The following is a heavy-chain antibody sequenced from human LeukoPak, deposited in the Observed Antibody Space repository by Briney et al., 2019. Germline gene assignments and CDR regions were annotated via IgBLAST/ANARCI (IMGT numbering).Heavy chain of an antibody. V-gene: IGHV3-74*01. J-gene: IGHJ4*02. Sequence: PGGSLRLSCKASGITFSKYWMHWVRRVPGEGLMWVSHINNDGSSATYADSVRGRFTISRDNAKNTLYLQMNYLRVEDTAVYYCARDTPGDGIDYWGLGTLVTVSS. D-gene: IGHD5-24*01. CDR1: GITFSKYW. CDR2: INNDGSSA. CDR3: ARDTPGDGIDY.